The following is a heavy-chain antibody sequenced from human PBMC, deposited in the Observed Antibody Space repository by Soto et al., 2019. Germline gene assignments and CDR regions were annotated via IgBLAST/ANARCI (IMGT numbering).Heavy chain of an antibody. V-gene: IGHV4-34*01. CDR2: INHSGST. CDR3: ATDGRTGYSSGWYRNAFDI. D-gene: IGHD6-19*01. J-gene: IGHJ3*02. Sequence: PSETLSLTCAFYGGSFSGYYWSWIRQPPGKGLEWIGEINHSGSTNYNPSLKSRVTISVDTSKNQFSLKLSSVTAADTAVYYCATDGRTGYSSGWYRNAFDIWGQGTMLTVSS. CDR1: GGSFSGYY.